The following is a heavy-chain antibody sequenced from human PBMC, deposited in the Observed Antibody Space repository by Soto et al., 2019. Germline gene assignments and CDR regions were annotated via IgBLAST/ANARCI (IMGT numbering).Heavy chain of an antibody. CDR2: IYYSGST. CDR3: ARVSDYGDYARASWFDP. J-gene: IGHJ5*02. CDR1: GGSISSGDYY. D-gene: IGHD4-17*01. V-gene: IGHV4-30-4*01. Sequence: PSETLSLTCTVSGGSISSGDYYWSWIRQPPGKGLEWIGYIYYSGSTYYNPSLKSRVTISVDTSKNQFSLKLSSVTAADTAVYYCARVSDYGDYARASWFDPWGQGTLVTVSS.